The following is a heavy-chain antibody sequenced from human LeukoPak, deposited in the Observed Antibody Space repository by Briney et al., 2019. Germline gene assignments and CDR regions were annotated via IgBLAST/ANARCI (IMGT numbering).Heavy chain of an antibody. CDR3: ARGGIPTGPYYYLNYMDV. CDR1: GFTFSRHV. V-gene: IGHV3-30*01. Sequence: PAGSLRLSCAASGFTFSRHVMQWVRQAPGKGLEWVAVISYDGNNRFYADSVKGRFTISRDNSRNTLYLQMNSLGGDDAVVYSCARGGIPTGPYYYLNYMDVWGKGTAVSVSS. D-gene: IGHD3-10*01. CDR2: ISYDGNNR. J-gene: IGHJ6*03.